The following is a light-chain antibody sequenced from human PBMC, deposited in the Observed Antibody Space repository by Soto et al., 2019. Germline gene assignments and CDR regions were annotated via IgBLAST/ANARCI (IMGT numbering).Light chain of an antibody. J-gene: IGLJ2*01. V-gene: IGLV1-40*01. Sequence: QSVLTQPPSVSGAPGQRVTISCTGSSSNIGAGYDVHWYQQLPGTAPKLLIYGNNNRPSGVPDRFSSSKSGTSASLAITGLQAEDEADYYCQSYDSSLRNVVFGGGTKLTVL. CDR1: SSNIGAGYD. CDR3: QSYDSSLRNVV. CDR2: GNN.